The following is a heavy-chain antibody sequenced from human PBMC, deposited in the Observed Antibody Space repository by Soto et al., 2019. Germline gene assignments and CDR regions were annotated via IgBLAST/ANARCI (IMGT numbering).Heavy chain of an antibody. D-gene: IGHD6-13*01. CDR2: IVVGSGNT. J-gene: IGHJ6*02. CDR1: GFTFTSAA. CDR3: AADPRGSSWYYYCMDV. V-gene: IGHV1-58*01. Sequence: SVKVSCKASGFTFTSAAVQWVRHARGQRREWVGWIVVGSGNTNYAQKFQERVTITRYMSTSTAYMELSSLRSEDTAMYYGAADPRGSSWYYYCMDVWGQGTTVTVSS.